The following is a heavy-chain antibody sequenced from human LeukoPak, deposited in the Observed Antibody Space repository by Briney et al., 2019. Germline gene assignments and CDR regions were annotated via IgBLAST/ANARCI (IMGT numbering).Heavy chain of an antibody. CDR1: GGSISSYY. V-gene: IGHV4-59*01. J-gene: IGHJ5*02. CDR3: ARDPSSYDILTGYHVYTWFDP. Sequence: PSETLSLTCTVSGGSISSYYWSWIRQPPGKGLEWIGYIYYSGSTNYNPSLKSRVTISVDTSKNQFSLKLSSVTAADTAVYYCARDPSSYDILTGYHVYTWFDPWGQGTLVTVSS. D-gene: IGHD3-9*01. CDR2: IYYSGST.